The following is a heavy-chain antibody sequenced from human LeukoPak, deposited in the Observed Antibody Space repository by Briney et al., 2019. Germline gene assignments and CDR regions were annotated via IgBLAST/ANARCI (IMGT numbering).Heavy chain of an antibody. CDR1: GYTFTGYY. J-gene: IGHJ5*01. CDR3: ARSAVGMRFDS. D-gene: IGHD6-13*01. V-gene: IGHV1-2*02. Sequence: GASVKVSCKTSGYTFTGYYMHWVRQAPGQGLEWMGWINPNNGGTKYSQEFQGRVTFTRDTSASTAYMELSSLKSKDVAVYYCARSAVGMRFDSWGQGTLVTVSS. CDR2: INPNNGGT.